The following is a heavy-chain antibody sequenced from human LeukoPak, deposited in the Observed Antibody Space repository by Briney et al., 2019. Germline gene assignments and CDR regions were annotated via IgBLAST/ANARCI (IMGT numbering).Heavy chain of an antibody. V-gene: IGHV1-18*01. Sequence: WASVKVSCKASGYTFTSYGISWVRQAPGQGLEWMGWISAYNGNTNYAQKLRGRVTMTTDTSTSTAYMELRSLRSDDTAVYYCARDPLKENYYYGSGSYPIDYWGQGTLVTVSS. CDR1: GYTFTSYG. CDR2: ISAYNGNT. D-gene: IGHD3-10*01. J-gene: IGHJ4*02. CDR3: ARDPLKENYYYGSGSYPIDY.